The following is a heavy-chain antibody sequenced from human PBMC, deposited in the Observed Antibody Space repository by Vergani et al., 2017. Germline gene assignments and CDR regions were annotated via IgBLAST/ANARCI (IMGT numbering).Heavy chain of an antibody. CDR1: GFTFSSYG. CDR2: IRSKAYGGTT. J-gene: IGHJ6*02. CDR3: ARDRYYLGSGSYPDFYYYGLDV. Sequence: VQLVESGGGVVQPGRSLRLSCAASGFTFSSYGMHWVRQAPGKGLEWVGFIRSKAYGGTTEYAASVKGRFTISRDNAKSSLYLQMNSLRAEYTGVYYCARDRYYLGSGSYPDFYYYGLDVWGQGTAVTVSS. V-gene: IGHV3-71*02. D-gene: IGHD3-10*01.